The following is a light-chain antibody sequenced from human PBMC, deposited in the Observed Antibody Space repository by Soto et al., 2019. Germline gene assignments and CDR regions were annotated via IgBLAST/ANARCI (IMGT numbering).Light chain of an antibody. V-gene: IGKV1-5*03. CDR3: QQFNNYPWT. J-gene: IGKJ1*01. Sequence: DIQMTQSPSTLSASVGDRVTITCRASQSISSWLAWYQQKPGKAPKLLIYKASSLESGVPSRFSGCGAGTEFTLTISSRQPDDFATYYCQQFNNYPWTFGQGTRVEIK. CDR1: QSISSW. CDR2: KAS.